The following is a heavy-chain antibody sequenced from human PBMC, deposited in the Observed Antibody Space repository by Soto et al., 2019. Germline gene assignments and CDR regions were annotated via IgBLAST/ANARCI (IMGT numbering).Heavy chain of an antibody. CDR3: AKLSSQSSGYYYPLDS. D-gene: IGHD3-22*01. CDR2: IIPIFGTA. CDR1: GGTFSSYA. Sequence: GASVKVSCKASGGTFSSYAISWVRQAPGQGLEWMGGIIPIFGTANYAQKFQGRVTITADESTSTAYMELSSLRSEDTALYYCAKLSSQSSGYYYPLDSWGQGTLVTVSS. J-gene: IGHJ4*02. V-gene: IGHV1-69*13.